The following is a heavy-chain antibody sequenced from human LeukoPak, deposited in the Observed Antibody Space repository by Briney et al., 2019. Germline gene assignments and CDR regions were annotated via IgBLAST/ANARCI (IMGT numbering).Heavy chain of an antibody. Sequence: GGSLRLSCAASGFTFSSYAMNWVRQAPGKGLEWVSAISGGGGNTYYADSVKGRFTISRDNSKNTLYLQMNSLRAEDTAVYYCGKNRYSGSLSPFDIWGQGTMVTVSS. CDR3: GKNRYSGSLSPFDI. V-gene: IGHV3-23*01. CDR1: GFTFSSYA. J-gene: IGHJ3*02. CDR2: ISGGGGNT. D-gene: IGHD1-26*01.